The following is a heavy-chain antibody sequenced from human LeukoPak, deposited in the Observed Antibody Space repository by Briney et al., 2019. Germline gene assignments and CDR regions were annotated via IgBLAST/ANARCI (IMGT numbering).Heavy chain of an antibody. CDR3: ARVSSSSWPDAFDI. Sequence: AASVKVSCKASGGTFSSYAISWVRQAPGQGLEWMGRIIPILGIANYAQKFQGRVTITADKSTSTAYMELSSLRSEDTAVYYCARVSSSSWPDAFDIWGQGTMVTVSS. V-gene: IGHV1-69*04. J-gene: IGHJ3*02. D-gene: IGHD6-13*01. CDR2: IIPILGIA. CDR1: GGTFSSYA.